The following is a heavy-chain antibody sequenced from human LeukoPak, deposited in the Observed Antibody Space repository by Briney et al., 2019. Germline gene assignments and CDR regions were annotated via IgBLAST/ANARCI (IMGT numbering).Heavy chain of an antibody. D-gene: IGHD6-13*01. J-gene: IGHJ5*02. V-gene: IGHV1-2*02. CDR1: GYTFTGYY. CDR3: ARPRGIAAAGKMDWFDP. CDR2: INPNSGGT. Sequence: ASVKVSCKASGYTFTGYYMHWVRQAPGQGLEWMGWINPNSGGTNYAQKFQGRVTMTRDTSISTAYMELSRLRSDDTAVYYCARPRGIAAAGKMDWFDPWGQGTLVTVSS.